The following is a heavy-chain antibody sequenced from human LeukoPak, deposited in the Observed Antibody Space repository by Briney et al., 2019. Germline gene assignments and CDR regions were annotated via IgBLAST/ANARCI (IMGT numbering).Heavy chain of an antibody. CDR3: GTHAGRTGSDD. V-gene: IGHV3-11*01. D-gene: IGHD3/OR15-3a*01. CDR1: GFIFIGYY. J-gene: IGHJ4*02. Sequence: PGGSLRLSCATSGFIFIGYYMSWIRQAPGKGLEWVSYISGSGSDISYADSVKGRFTISRDNAKDSLYLQMNSLRAEDTAVYYCGTHAGRTGSDDWGQGTLVTVSS. CDR2: ISGSGSDI.